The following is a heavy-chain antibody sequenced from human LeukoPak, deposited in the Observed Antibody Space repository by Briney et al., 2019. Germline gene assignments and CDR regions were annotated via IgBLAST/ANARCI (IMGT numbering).Heavy chain of an antibody. D-gene: IGHD3-22*01. CDR3: ARDRSYFDSSGYYYY. Sequence: PGGPLRLSCAASGFTVSNNYMSWVRQAPGKGLEWVSVIYSGGSTYYADSVKGRFTISRDNSKNTLYLQMNSLRAEDTAVYYCARDRSYFDSSGYYYYWGQGTLVTVSS. CDR2: IYSGGST. CDR1: GFTVSNNY. J-gene: IGHJ4*02. V-gene: IGHV3-66*01.